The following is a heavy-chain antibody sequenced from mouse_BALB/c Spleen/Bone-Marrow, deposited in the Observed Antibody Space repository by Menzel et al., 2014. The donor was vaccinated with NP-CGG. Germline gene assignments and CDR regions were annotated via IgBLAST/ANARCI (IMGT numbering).Heavy chain of an antibody. D-gene: IGHD2-4*01. CDR2: INPYNDGT. Sequence: VQLQQSGPELVKPGASVKMSCKASGYTFSAYAMHWVQQKPEQGLEWIGYINPYNDGTKYNEKFKGKATLTSDRSSSTAYMELSSLTSEDSAVYYCAREGGLRRGDYYAMDYWGQGTSVTVSS. CDR3: AREGGLRRGDYYAMDY. CDR1: GYTFSAYA. J-gene: IGHJ4*01. V-gene: IGHV1-14*01.